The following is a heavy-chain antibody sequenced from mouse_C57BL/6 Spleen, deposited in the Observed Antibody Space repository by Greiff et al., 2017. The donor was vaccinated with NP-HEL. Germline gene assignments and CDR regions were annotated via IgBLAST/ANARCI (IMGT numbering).Heavy chain of an antibody. CDR3: ARSGDGYHFDY. J-gene: IGHJ2*01. CDR2: IHPNSGST. D-gene: IGHD2-3*01. V-gene: IGHV1-64*01. Sequence: VQLKQPGAELVKPGASVKLSCKASGYTFTSYWMHWVKQRPGQGLEWIGMIHPNSGSTNYNEKFKSKATLTVDKSSSTAYMQLSSLTSEDSAVYYCARSGDGYHFDYWGQGTTLTVSS. CDR1: GYTFTSYW.